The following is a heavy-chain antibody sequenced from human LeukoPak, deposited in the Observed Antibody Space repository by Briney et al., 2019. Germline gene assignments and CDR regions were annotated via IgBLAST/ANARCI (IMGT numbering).Heavy chain of an antibody. J-gene: IGHJ4*02. CDR1: GFTSSSYG. CDR3: AKALYGSGSMGDY. D-gene: IGHD3-10*01. V-gene: IGHV3-30*18. Sequence: PGGSLRLSCAASGFTSSSYGMHWVRQAPGKGLEWVAVISYDGSNKYYADSVKGRFTISRDNSKNTLYLQMNSLRAEDTAVYYCAKALYGSGSMGDYWGQGTLVTVSS. CDR2: ISYDGSNK.